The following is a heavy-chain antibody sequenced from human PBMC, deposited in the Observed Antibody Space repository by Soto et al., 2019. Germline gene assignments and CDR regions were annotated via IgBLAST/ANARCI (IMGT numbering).Heavy chain of an antibody. V-gene: IGHV3-48*02. Sequence: EVHLVESGGGLVQPGGSLRLSCAASGFTFSRYGMNWVRQAPGKGLEWVSYISTSSSTRYYADSVKGRFTISRDNGKNARYLQLNSLRDEDTSVYYCARARGGCVGYFDLWGRGTLVTVSA. CDR1: GFTFSRYG. CDR3: ARARGGCVGYFDL. J-gene: IGHJ2*01. CDR2: ISTSSSTR. D-gene: IGHD6-19*01.